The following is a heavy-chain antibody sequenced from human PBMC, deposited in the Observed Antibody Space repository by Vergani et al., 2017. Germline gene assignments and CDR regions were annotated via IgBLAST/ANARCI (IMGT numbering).Heavy chain of an antibody. Sequence: QVQLQESGPGLVKPSETLSLTCTVSGSSISSYYWSWIRQPPGKGLEWIGYIYYSGSTNYNPSLKSRVTISVDTSKNQFSLKLSSVTAADTAVYYCARDQGYYDSSGWFDPWGQGTLVTVSS. CDR1: GSSISSYY. D-gene: IGHD3-22*01. CDR2: IYYSGST. CDR3: ARDQGYYDSSGWFDP. J-gene: IGHJ5*02. V-gene: IGHV4-59*01.